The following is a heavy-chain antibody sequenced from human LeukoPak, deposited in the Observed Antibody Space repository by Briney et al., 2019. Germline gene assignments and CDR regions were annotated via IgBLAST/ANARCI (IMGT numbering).Heavy chain of an antibody. D-gene: IGHD6-13*01. Sequence: PSETLSLTCTVSGDSIHSHFYGWIRQPAGKGLEWIGRTHTNGNTLYNPSLKSRVTMSVDTSKSQFSLRLTSVTAADTAVYYCARSAFLVTAPGLYYFDYWGQGTLVAVSS. CDR3: ARSAFLVTAPGLYYFDY. CDR2: THTNGNT. J-gene: IGHJ4*02. CDR1: GDSIHSHF. V-gene: IGHV4-4*07.